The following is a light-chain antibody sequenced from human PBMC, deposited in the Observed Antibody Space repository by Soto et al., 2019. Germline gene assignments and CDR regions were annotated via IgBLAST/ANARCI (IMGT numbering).Light chain of an antibody. Sequence: QSALTQPPSASGSPGQSVTISCTGTSSDVGGYDYVSWYQQHPGKAPKLMIYEVSKRPSGVPDRFSGSKSGNTASLTISALQAEDEADYYCSSYTSSTTWVFGGGTKLTVL. CDR3: SSYTSSTTWV. CDR2: EVS. V-gene: IGLV2-8*01. J-gene: IGLJ3*02. CDR1: SSDVGGYDY.